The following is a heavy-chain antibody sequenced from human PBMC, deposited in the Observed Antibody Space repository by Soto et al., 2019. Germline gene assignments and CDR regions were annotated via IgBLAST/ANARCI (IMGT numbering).Heavy chain of an antibody. CDR2: MNPNSGNA. CDR3: ARDTTPDYYDSSGYYYFLVY. V-gene: IGHV1-8*01. Sequence: GASGKVSCKAAGYTFTSYVINWVRQATGQGLEWMGWMNPNSGNADYAQKFQGRVTMTANKSISTAYMELSSLRSEDTAVYYCARDTTPDYYDSSGYYYFLVYWGQGTLVTVS. J-gene: IGHJ4*02. D-gene: IGHD3-22*01. CDR1: GYTFTSYV.